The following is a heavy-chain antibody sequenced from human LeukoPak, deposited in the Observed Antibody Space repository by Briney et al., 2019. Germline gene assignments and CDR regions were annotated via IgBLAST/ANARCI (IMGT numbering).Heavy chain of an antibody. V-gene: IGHV4-61*01. CDR2: ISDSGST. Sequence: SETLSLTCTVSGGSISSSSYYWTWIRQPPGKGLEWIGYISDSGSTNYNPSLKSRVTISLDTSKNQFSLKLISLTAADTAAYYCARVEYGDYGWLDPWGQGTLVTVSS. CDR3: ARVEYGDYGWLDP. CDR1: GGSISSSSYY. D-gene: IGHD4-17*01. J-gene: IGHJ5*02.